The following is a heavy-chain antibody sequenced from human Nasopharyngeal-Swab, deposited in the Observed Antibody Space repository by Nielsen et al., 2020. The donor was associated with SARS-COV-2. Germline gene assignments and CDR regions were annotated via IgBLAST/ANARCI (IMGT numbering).Heavy chain of an antibody. V-gene: IGHV3-33*08. CDR3: ARDIAVAGDNHFDY. CDR2: IWYDGSNK. J-gene: IGHJ4*02. CDR1: GFTFSSYA. Sequence: GGSLRLSCAASGFTFSSYAMHWVRQAPGKGLEWVAVIWYDGSNKYYADSVKGRFTISRDNSKNTLYLQMNSLRAEDTAVYYCARDIAVAGDNHFDYWGQGTLVTVSS. D-gene: IGHD6-19*01.